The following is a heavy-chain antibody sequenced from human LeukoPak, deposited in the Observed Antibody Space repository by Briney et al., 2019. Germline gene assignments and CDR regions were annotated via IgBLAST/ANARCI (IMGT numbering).Heavy chain of an antibody. CDR1: GFAFGTYG. J-gene: IGHJ6*02. CDR2: IWYDGSNK. CDR3: AKLPLRYFDWLFHYGMDV. Sequence: GGSLRLSCAASGFAFGTYGLHWVRQAPGKGLEWVAIIWYDGSNKHYADSVKGRFTISRDNAKNSLYLQMNSLRAEDTAVYYCAKLPLRYFDWLFHYGMDVWGQGTTVTVSS. D-gene: IGHD3-9*01. V-gene: IGHV3-33*03.